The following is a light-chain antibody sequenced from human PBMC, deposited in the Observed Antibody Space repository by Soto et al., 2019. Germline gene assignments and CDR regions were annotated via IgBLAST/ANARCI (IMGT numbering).Light chain of an antibody. J-gene: IGKJ1*01. CDR2: DTS. CDR3: QQRSNWPWT. Sequence: EIVLTQSPATLSLSPGDKATLSCRASLSVGSYLAWYQQKPGQAPRLLIYDTSIRATGIPARFSGTGSDRDFTLTITSLEPEDFAVYYCQQRSNWPWTFGQGTKVEIK. V-gene: IGKV3-11*02. CDR1: LSVGSY.